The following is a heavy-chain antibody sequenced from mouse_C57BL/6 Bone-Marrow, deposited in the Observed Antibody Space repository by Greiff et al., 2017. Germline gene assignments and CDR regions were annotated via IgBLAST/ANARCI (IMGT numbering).Heavy chain of an antibody. D-gene: IGHD2-4*01. V-gene: IGHV8-8*01. CDR2: IWWDDDK. CDR3: ARMAIRYDYEGFAY. J-gene: IGHJ3*01. CDR1: GFSLSTFGMG. Sequence: QVTLKESGPGILQPSQTLSLTCSFSGFSLSTFGMGVGWIRPPSGKGLEWLAHIWWDDDKYYNPALKSRLTISKDTSKNQVFLKIANVDTADTATYYCARMAIRYDYEGFAYWGQGTRVTVSA.